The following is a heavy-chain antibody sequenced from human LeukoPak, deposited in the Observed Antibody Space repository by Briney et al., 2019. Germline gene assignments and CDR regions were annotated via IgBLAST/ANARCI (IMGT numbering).Heavy chain of an antibody. CDR2: INWNCGST. J-gene: IGHJ6*02. CDR1: AFTFDDYG. V-gene: IGHV3-20*04. D-gene: IGHD2-2*01. CDR3: ARDYCRISSFGCYYGMDV. Sequence: PGGSLRLSCAATAFTFDDYGMSWVRQAPGKGLEWVSGINWNCGSTGYADSVKGRFTISRDNAKNSLYLQMNSLRAEGAALYYCARDYCRISSFGCYYGMDVWGQGTTVTVSS.